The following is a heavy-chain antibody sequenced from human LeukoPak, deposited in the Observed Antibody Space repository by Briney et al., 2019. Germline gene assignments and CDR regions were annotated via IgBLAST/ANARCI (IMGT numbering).Heavy chain of an antibody. D-gene: IGHD3-10*01. V-gene: IGHV3-9*01. Sequence: GGSLRLSCVASELTFDDYAMHWVRQAPGKGLEWVSGISWNSGNIGYADSLKGRFTISRDNARNSLYLQMNSLRAEDTALYYCVKDIKGGYYYGSGSYGMDVWGQGTTVTVSS. CDR3: VKDIKGGYYYGSGSYGMDV. CDR1: ELTFDDYA. CDR2: ISWNSGNI. J-gene: IGHJ6*02.